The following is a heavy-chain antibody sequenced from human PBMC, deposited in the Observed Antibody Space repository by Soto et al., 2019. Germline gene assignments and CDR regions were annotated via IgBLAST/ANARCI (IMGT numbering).Heavy chain of an antibody. D-gene: IGHD2-8*01. CDR3: TTVMGDWWFDP. Sequence: GGSLRLSCAASGFTFSNAWMSWVRQAPGKGLEWVGRMKSKTDGGTTDYAAPVKGRFTISRDDSKNTLYLQMNSLKTEDTAVYYCTTVMGDWWFDPWGQGTLVTVS. J-gene: IGHJ5*02. CDR1: GFTFSNAW. V-gene: IGHV3-15*01. CDR2: MKSKTDGGTT.